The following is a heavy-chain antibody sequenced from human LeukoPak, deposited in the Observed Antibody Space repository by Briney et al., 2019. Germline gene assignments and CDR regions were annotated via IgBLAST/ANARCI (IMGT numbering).Heavy chain of an antibody. J-gene: IGHJ4*02. CDR3: AREVNDFWSGYYTYYFDY. CDR2: ISGSGENT. CDR1: GFTFSSYA. Sequence: GGSLTLSCAASGFTFSSYAMSWVRQAPGKGLEWVSAISGSGENTNYADSVKGRFTMSRDNSRNMLYLQMNSLRAEDTAVYYCAREVNDFWSGYYTYYFDYWGQGTLVTVSS. V-gene: IGHV3-23*01. D-gene: IGHD3-3*01.